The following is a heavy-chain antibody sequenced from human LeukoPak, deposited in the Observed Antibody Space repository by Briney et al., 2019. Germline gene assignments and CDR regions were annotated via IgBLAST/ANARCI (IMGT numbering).Heavy chain of an antibody. Sequence: SETLSLTCTVSGGSISSGSYYWSWIRQPAGKGLEWIGRIYTSGSTNYNPSLKSRVTMSVDTSKNQFSLKLSSVTAADTAMYYCAREVADYGGYYYYHYMDVWGKGTTVTISS. V-gene: IGHV4-61*02. CDR2: IYTSGST. D-gene: IGHD4-23*01. CDR3: AREVADYGGYYYYHYMDV. CDR1: GGSISSGSYY. J-gene: IGHJ6*03.